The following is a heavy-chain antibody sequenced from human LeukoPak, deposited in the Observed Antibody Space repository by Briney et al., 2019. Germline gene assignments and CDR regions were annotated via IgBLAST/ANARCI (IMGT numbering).Heavy chain of an antibody. D-gene: IGHD5-12*01. J-gene: IGHJ6*02. CDR1: GFTFDDYA. Sequence: HAGRSLRLSCAASGFTFDDYAMHWVRQAPGKGLEWVSGISWNSGSIGYADSVKGRFTISRDNAKNSLYLQMNSLRAEDTALYYCAKDIGVGYDSKYYYYGMDVWGQGTTVTVSS. CDR2: ISWNSGSI. CDR3: AKDIGVGYDSKYYYYGMDV. V-gene: IGHV3-9*01.